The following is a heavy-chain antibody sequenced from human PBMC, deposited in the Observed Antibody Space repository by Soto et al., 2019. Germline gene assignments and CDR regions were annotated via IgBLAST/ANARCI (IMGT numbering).Heavy chain of an antibody. D-gene: IGHD5-12*01. CDR3: AKGDNLGPKTGYAFDP. V-gene: IGHV6-1*01. CDR2: TYYRSKWYN. Sequence: SQTLSLTCAISGDSASSNSAAWNWIRQSPSRGLEWLGRTYYRSKWYNDYAVSVKSRITINPDTSKNQFSLQLNSVTPEDTAVYFCAKGDNLGPKTGYAFDPWGQGSMVTVS. J-gene: IGHJ5*02. CDR1: GDSASSNSAA.